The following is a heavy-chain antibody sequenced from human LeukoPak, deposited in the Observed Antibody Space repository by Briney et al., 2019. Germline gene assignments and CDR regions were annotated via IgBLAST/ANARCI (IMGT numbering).Heavy chain of an antibody. V-gene: IGHV3-23*01. D-gene: IGHD2-15*01. CDR2: ISGSGGST. Sequence: PGGSLRLSCAASGFTFSSYAMSWVRQAPGKRLEWVSAISGSGGSTYYADSVKGRFTISRDNSKNTLYLQMNSLRAEDTAVYYCAKPLSPRSGFDYWGQGTLVTVSS. CDR1: GFTFSSYA. CDR3: AKPLSPRSGFDY. J-gene: IGHJ4*02.